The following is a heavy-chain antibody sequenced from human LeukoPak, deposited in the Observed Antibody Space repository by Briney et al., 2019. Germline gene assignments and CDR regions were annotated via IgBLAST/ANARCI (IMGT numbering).Heavy chain of an antibody. CDR1: GFTFSKAW. Sequence: PGGSLRLSCEGSGFTFSKAWMSWVRQVPGKGLDWVGRIKSNASGGTADYDAPVKGRFTISRDDLKNTLYLQMNSLTTEDTAIYYCTTDTRGISVFGFPFNCWGQGTLVTVSS. CDR2: IKSNASGGTA. J-gene: IGHJ4*02. V-gene: IGHV3-15*01. D-gene: IGHD3-3*01. CDR3: TTDTRGISVFGFPFNC.